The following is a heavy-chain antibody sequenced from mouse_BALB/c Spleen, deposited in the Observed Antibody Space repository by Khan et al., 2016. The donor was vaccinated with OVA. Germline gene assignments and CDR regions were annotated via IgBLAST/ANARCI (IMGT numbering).Heavy chain of an antibody. CDR3: TRLAYYYDSEGFAY. CDR2: VSTGGGYT. J-gene: IGHJ3*01. Sequence: EVKVVESGGDLVKPGGSLKLSCAASGFTFSTYGMSWVRQTPDKRLEWVATVSTGGGYTYYPDSVKGRFTISRDNAKNTLYLQMSGLKSEDTAMFYWTRLAYYYDSEGFAYWGQGTLVTVSA. V-gene: IGHV5-6*01. D-gene: IGHD1-1*01. CDR1: GFTFSTYG.